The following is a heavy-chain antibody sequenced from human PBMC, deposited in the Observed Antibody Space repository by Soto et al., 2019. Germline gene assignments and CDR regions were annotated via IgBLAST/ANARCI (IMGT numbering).Heavy chain of an antibody. CDR2: LYYTGTT. J-gene: IGHJ6*02. D-gene: IGHD2-2*01. V-gene: IGHV4-61*01. Sequence: QVQLQESGPGLVKPSETLSLTCTVSGDSVSSGSYYWTWIRQPPGKGLEWMGYLYYTGTTNYQPSLNSRVPVLLDESSKQFAPRVSCVTAADTAVAFCARTFCSTTSCQAHGMDVWGQGTSVTVSS. CDR1: GDSVSSGSYY. CDR3: ARTFCSTTSCQAHGMDV.